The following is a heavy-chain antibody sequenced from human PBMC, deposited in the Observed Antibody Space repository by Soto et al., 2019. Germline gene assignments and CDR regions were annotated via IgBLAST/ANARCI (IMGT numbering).Heavy chain of an antibody. CDR2: IYATGTT. D-gene: IGHD3-16*02. CDR1: GASISGFY. CDR3: ARGRIMITFGGVIARTDFDY. Sequence: PSETLSLTCTVSGASISGFYWSWIRKSAGKGLEWIGRIYATGTTDYNPSLKSRVTISVDTSKNQFSLKLSSVTAADTAVYYCARGRIMITFGGVIARTDFDYWGQGTLVTVSS. V-gene: IGHV4-4*07. J-gene: IGHJ4*02.